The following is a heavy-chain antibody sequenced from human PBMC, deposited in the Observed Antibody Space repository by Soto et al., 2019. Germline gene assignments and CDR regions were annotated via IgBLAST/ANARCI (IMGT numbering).Heavy chain of an antibody. CDR3: ARGGVVVPAANPATFYYGMDV. CDR1: GDSVSSNSAA. V-gene: IGHV6-1*01. Sequence: TLSLTCAISGDSVSSNSAAWNWIRQSPSRGLEWLGRTYYRSNWYNDYAGSVKSRITINPDTSKNQFSLQLNSVTPEDMAVYYCARGGVVVPAANPATFYYGMDVWGQGTTVTVSS. D-gene: IGHD2-2*01. CDR2: TYYRSNWYN. J-gene: IGHJ6*02.